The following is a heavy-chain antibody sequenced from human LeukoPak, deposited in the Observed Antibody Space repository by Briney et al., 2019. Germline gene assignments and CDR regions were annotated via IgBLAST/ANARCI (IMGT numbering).Heavy chain of an antibody. J-gene: IGHJ4*02. V-gene: IGHV3-30*18. D-gene: IGHD2-8*01. CDR2: ISHDGSKR. CDR1: GFTFSSYG. CDR3: AKGSTNTLDN. Sequence: GRSLRPSCAASGFTFSSYGMHWVRQAPGKGLEWVALISHDGSKRYHGDSVKGRFAISRDNSKKSLYLQMNSLRPEDTAVYYCAKGSTNTLDNCGQGTLVTVSS.